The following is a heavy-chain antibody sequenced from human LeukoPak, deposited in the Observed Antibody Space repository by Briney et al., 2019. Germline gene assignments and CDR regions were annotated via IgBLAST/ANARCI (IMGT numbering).Heavy chain of an antibody. Sequence: PGRSLRLSCAASGFTFSSYAMHWVRQAPGKGLEWVAVISYDWSNKYYADSVKGRFTISRDNSKNTLYLQMNSLRAEDTAVYYCARDRYDFWSGPSSYYGMDVWGQGTTVTVSS. CDR1: GFTFSSYA. J-gene: IGHJ6*02. CDR3: ARDRYDFWSGPSSYYGMDV. V-gene: IGHV3-30*04. D-gene: IGHD3-3*01. CDR2: ISYDWSNK.